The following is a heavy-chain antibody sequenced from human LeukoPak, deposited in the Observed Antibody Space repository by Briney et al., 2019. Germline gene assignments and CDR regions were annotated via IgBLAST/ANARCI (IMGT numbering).Heavy chain of an antibody. D-gene: IGHD3-3*01. Sequence: PSETLSLTCAVYGGSFSGYYWSWIRQPPGKGLEWIGEINHSGSTNYNPSLKSRVTTSVDTSKNQFSLKLSSVTAADTAVYYCARGSDFWSGYEYYFDYWGQGTLVTVSS. CDR1: GGSFSGYY. CDR3: ARGSDFWSGYEYYFDY. V-gene: IGHV4-34*01. J-gene: IGHJ4*02. CDR2: INHSGST.